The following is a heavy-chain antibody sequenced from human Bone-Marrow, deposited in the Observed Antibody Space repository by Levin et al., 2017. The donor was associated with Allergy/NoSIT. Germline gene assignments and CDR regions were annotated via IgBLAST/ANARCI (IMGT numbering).Heavy chain of an antibody. CDR2: ISDDGSHK. Sequence: GGSLRLSCKASGFYFGGYAMHWVRQALGRGLEWLTTISDDGSHKYAADSVKGRFTISRDNDMDTLFLEMSRLKPEDTAVYYCAKVEAAGPFDPWGQGTLVTVSS. J-gene: IGHJ5*02. CDR3: AKVEAAGPFDP. V-gene: IGHV3-30-3*01. D-gene: IGHD6-13*01. CDR1: GFYFGGYA.